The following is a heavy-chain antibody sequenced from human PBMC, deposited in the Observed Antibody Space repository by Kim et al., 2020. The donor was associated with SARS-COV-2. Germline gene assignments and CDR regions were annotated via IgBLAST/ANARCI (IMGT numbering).Heavy chain of an antibody. Sequence: YYSGSTYYTPSLKSRVTISVDTSKNQFSLKLSSVTAADTAVYYCARGQGPAHAIDYWGQGTLVTVSS. D-gene: IGHD2-2*01. CDR3: ARGQGPAHAIDY. CDR2: YYSGST. V-gene: IGHV4-31*02. J-gene: IGHJ4*02.